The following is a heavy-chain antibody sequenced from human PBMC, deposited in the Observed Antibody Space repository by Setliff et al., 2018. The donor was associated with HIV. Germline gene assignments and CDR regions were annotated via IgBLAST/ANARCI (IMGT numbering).Heavy chain of an antibody. J-gene: IGHJ4*02. CDR3: ARGALLAVFDFDH. CDR2: INVGNGDT. D-gene: IGHD3-10*01. CDR1: GYTFSTYS. V-gene: IGHV1-3*01. Sequence: ASVKVSCKASGYTFSTYSLHWVRQAPGHSLEWMGWINVGNGDTKYSPELQGRISITRDTSANTAYMELSSLRSDDTAVYFCARGALLAVFDFDHWGQGTQVTVSS.